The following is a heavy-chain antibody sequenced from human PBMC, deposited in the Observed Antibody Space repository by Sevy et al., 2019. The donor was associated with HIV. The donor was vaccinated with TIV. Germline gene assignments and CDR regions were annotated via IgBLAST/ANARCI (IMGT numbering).Heavy chain of an antibody. CDR3: AKGSYCSGGSCYGGIFDY. J-gene: IGHJ4*02. Sequence: GGSLRLSCAASGFTFSSYAMSWVRHAPGKGLEWVSAISGSGGSTYYADSVKGRFTISRDNSKNTLYLQMNSLRAEDTAVYYCAKGSYCSGGSCYGGIFDYWGQGTLVTVSS. D-gene: IGHD2-15*01. CDR1: GFTFSSYA. V-gene: IGHV3-23*01. CDR2: ISGSGGST.